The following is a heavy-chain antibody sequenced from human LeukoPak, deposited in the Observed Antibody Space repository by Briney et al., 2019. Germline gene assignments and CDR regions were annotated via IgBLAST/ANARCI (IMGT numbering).Heavy chain of an antibody. CDR1: GFTFDDYA. Sequence: GGSLRLSCAASGFTFDDYAMHWVRQAPGKGLEWVSGISWNSGSIGYADSVKGRFTISRDNAKNSLHLQMNSLRAEDTALYYCAKDASDFMGALDYWGQGTLVTVSS. CDR2: ISWNSGSI. J-gene: IGHJ4*02. D-gene: IGHD1-26*01. V-gene: IGHV3-9*01. CDR3: AKDASDFMGALDY.